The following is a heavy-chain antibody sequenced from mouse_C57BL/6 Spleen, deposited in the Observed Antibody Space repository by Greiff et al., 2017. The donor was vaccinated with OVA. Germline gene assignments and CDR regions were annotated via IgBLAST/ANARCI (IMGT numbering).Heavy chain of an antibody. V-gene: IGHV1-66*01. J-gene: IGHJ4*01. D-gene: IGHD6-1*01. Sequence: LVESGPELVKPGASVKISCKASGYSFTSYYIHWVKQRPGQGLEWIGWIYPGSGNTKYNEKFKGKATLTADTSSSTAYMQLSSLTSEDSAVYYCARKGVASPMDYWGQGTSVTVSS. CDR2: IYPGSGNT. CDR3: ARKGVASPMDY. CDR1: GYSFTSYY.